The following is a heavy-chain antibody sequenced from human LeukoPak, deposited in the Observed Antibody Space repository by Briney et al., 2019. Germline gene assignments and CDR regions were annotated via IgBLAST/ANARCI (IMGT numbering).Heavy chain of an antibody. V-gene: IGHV3-30*07. D-gene: IGHD3-22*01. CDR1: GFTFSSYA. CDR3: AKRGVVIRVILVGFHKEAYYFDS. J-gene: IGHJ4*02. Sequence: GGSLRLSCAASGFTFSSYAMHWVRQAPGKGLEWVAVISYDGSNKYYADSVKGRFTISRDNPKNTLYLQMNSLRAEDTAVYFCAKRGVVIRVILVGFHKEAYYFDSWGQGALVTASS. CDR2: ISYDGSNK.